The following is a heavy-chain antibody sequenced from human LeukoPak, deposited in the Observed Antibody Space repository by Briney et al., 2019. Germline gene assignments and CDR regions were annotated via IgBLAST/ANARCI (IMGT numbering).Heavy chain of an antibody. J-gene: IGHJ6*02. CDR3: ARHPWGSSGWNDYYYYYGMDV. CDR2: IYPGDSDT. V-gene: IGHV5-51*01. CDR1: GYSFTSYW. Sequence: GESLKISCKGSGYSFTSYWIGWVRQMPGKGLEWMWIIYPGDSDTRYSPSYQGQVTISADKSISTACLQWSSLKASDTAMYYCARHPWGSSGWNDYYYYYGMDVWGQGTTVTVSS. D-gene: IGHD6-19*01.